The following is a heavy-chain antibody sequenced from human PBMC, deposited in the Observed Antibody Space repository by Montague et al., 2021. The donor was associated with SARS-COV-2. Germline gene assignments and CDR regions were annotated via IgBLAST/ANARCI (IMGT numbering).Heavy chain of an antibody. CDR3: AHDDVGNRGFEF. CDR1: GFSLNTSGVG. Sequence: PALVKPTQTLTLTCTFSGFSLNTSGVGVTWVRQPPGKALEWLAFIYWNDYKHYSPSVKSRITITKDTSKNQVVLIMTNMDPMDTGTYYCAHDDVGNRGFEFWGQGTLVTVSS. V-gene: IGHV2-5*01. D-gene: IGHD1-26*01. CDR2: IYWNDYK. J-gene: IGHJ4*02.